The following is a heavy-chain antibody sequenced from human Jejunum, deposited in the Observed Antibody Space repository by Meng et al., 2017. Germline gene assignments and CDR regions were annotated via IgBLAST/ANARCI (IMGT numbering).Heavy chain of an antibody. V-gene: IGHV3-73*01. Sequence: GESLKISCAASGFTFSGSALHWVRQASGKGLEWVGRIRTKANSYATEYFGPVKGRFTISRDDSKNTAYLQMNSLKTEDTAIYYCTRPTGNYNDALDIWGQGTMVTVSS. J-gene: IGHJ3*02. CDR3: TRPTGNYNDALDI. CDR1: GFTFSGSA. D-gene: IGHD1-7*01. CDR2: IRTKANSYAT.